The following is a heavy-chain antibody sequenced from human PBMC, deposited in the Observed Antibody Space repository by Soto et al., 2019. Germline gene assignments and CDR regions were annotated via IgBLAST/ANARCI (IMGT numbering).Heavy chain of an antibody. CDR2: IIPIFNST. Sequence: QVQLVQSGAEVKTPGSSLKVSCTVSGSRFSNYVISWVRQAPGHGLEWLGRIIPIFNSTQYAQKFRGRVTITADKSTNTASLELSSLRSGDTAVYYCAREGRGKKAGYNGLVSLGYWGQGTLVTVSS. CDR1: GSRFSNYV. J-gene: IGHJ4*02. CDR3: AREGRGKKAGYNGLVSLGY. D-gene: IGHD2-2*02. V-gene: IGHV1-69*06.